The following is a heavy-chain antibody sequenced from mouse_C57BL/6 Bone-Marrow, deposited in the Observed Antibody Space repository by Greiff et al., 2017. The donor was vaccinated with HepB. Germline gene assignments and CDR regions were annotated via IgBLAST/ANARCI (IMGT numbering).Heavy chain of an antibody. CDR3: AIRTTYFDY. D-gene: IGHD1-1*01. V-gene: IGHV1-74*01. CDR1: GYTFTSYW. J-gene: IGHJ2*01. Sequence: QVQLQQPGAELVKPGASLKVSCKASGYTFTSYWMHWVKQRPGQGLGWIGRIHPSDSDTNSNQRLKGKATLTVDKSSSPANMQLSSLTSEDSAVYYCAIRTTYFDYWGQGTTLTVSS. CDR2: IHPSDSDT.